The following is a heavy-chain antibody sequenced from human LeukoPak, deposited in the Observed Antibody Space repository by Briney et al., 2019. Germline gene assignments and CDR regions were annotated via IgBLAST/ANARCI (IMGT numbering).Heavy chain of an antibody. Sequence: GESLKISCKASGYNFNTSWIGWVRQMPGKGLEWMGIIYPGDSDTRYSPSFQGQVTISADKSISTAYLQWSSLKASDTAMYYCARGRYCSSTSCYTGNWFDPWGQGTLVTVSS. CDR1: GYNFNTSW. D-gene: IGHD2-2*02. CDR3: ARGRYCSSTSCYTGNWFDP. CDR2: IYPGDSDT. J-gene: IGHJ5*02. V-gene: IGHV5-51*01.